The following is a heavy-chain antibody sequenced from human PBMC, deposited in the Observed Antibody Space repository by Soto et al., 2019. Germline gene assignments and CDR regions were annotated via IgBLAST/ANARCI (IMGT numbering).Heavy chain of an antibody. D-gene: IGHD3-3*01. CDR2: TSHDGSNK. CDR1: GFTFRSYG. CDR3: ENTQIQXADVWSGPDY. Sequence: GGSLRLSCAASGFTFRSYGMYWVRQAPGKGLEWVAVTSHDGSNKYYADSVKGRFTISRDNSKNTLYLQMNSLKVEDTAVYYCENTQIQXADVWSGPDYWGQGT. J-gene: IGHJ4*02. V-gene: IGHV3-30*18.